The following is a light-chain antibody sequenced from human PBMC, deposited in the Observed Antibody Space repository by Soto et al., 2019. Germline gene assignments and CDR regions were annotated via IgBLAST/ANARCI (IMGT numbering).Light chain of an antibody. Sequence: QSALTQPASVSGSPGQSITISCTGTSSDVGGYNYVSWYQQHPGKAPKLMIYDVSNRPSGGSNRFSGSKSGNTASLTLSGLQAEDEADYYCTSYTSSGTVVFGGGTQLTVL. J-gene: IGLJ2*01. CDR1: SSDVGGYNY. V-gene: IGLV2-14*01. CDR2: DVS. CDR3: TSYTSSGTVV.